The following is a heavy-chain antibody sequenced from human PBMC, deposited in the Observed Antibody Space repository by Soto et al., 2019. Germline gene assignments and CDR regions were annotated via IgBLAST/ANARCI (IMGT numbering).Heavy chain of an antibody. D-gene: IGHD5-18*01. Sequence: QVQLVQSGAEVKKPGSSVKVSGKASGGTFSSYASSWVRQAPGQGLEWMGGIIPIFGTANYAQKFQGRVTITADESTSTAYMELSSLRSEDTAVYYCASHSYGYFPHYYHGMDVWGQGTTVTVSS. J-gene: IGHJ6*02. CDR2: IIPIFGTA. V-gene: IGHV1-69*12. CDR1: GGTFSSYA. CDR3: ASHSYGYFPHYYHGMDV.